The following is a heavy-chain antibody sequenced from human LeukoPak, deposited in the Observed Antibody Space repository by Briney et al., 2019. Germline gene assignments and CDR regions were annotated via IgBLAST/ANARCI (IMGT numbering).Heavy chain of an antibody. J-gene: IGHJ4*02. CDR2: IYYSGST. Sequence: SETLSLTCTVSGGSISSYYWSWIRQPAGKELEWIGYIYYSGSTNYNPSLKSRVTISVDTSKNQFSLKLSSVTAADTAVYYCARYRSSGYYRVFDYWGQGTLVTVSS. CDR1: GGSISSYY. D-gene: IGHD3-22*01. CDR3: ARYRSSGYYRVFDY. V-gene: IGHV4-59*01.